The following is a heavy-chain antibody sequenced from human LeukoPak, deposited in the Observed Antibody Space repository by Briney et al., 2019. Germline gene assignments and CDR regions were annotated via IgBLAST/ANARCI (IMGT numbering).Heavy chain of an antibody. CDR2: ISGGSGNT. V-gene: IGHV3-23*01. Sequence: GRSLRLSCASSGFTFSNYAMSWVRQAPGEGLQWVSAISGGSGNTYNADSMKGRFTISRDNSKTTLYLQMNSLRADDTAVYYCAKGRYGGESGYFDYWGQGTLVTVSS. CDR1: GFTFSNYA. D-gene: IGHD4-23*01. CDR3: AKGRYGGESGYFDY. J-gene: IGHJ4*02.